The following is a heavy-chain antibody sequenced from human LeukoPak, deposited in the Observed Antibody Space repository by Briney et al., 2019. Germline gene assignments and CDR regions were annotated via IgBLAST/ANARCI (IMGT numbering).Heavy chain of an antibody. CDR2: ISSSSSYI. CDR3: ARSEWELPGGSDY. Sequence: GGSLRLSCAASGFTFSSYSMNWVRQAPGKGLEWVSSISSSSSYIYYADSVKGRFTISRDNAKNSLYLQMNSLGAEDTAVYYCARSEWELPGGSDYWGQGTLVTVSS. D-gene: IGHD1-26*01. J-gene: IGHJ4*02. CDR1: GFTFSSYS. V-gene: IGHV3-21*01.